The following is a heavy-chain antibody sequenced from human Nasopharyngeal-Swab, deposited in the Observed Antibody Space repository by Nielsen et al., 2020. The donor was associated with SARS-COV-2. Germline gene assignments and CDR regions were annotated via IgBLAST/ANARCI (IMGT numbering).Heavy chain of an antibody. CDR1: GYTFTDYG. J-gene: IGHJ4*02. V-gene: IGHV1-18*01. Sequence: ASVKVSCKASGYTFTDYGITWVRQAPGQGLEWMGWISTYNGITNYPQNLQGRVTMTTDTSTTTAYMELRGLRSGDTAVYYCAKSSSGPYSSGWPLDFWGQGTLVTVSS. CDR3: AKSSSGPYSSGWPLDF. D-gene: IGHD6-19*01. CDR2: ISTYNGIT.